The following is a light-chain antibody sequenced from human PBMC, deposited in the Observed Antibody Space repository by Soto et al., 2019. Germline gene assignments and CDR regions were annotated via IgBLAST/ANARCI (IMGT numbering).Light chain of an antibody. CDR2: GAS. V-gene: IGKV3-15*01. CDR1: QSVSIN. J-gene: IGKJ3*01. CDR3: QQYNNWPFT. Sequence: EIVMTQSPATLSMSPGERATLSCRASQSVSINLAWYQHKPGQAPRLLIYGASTRATDIPARFSGSGSGTEFTLTINSLQSEDFAVYYCQQYNNWPFTFGPGTKVDI.